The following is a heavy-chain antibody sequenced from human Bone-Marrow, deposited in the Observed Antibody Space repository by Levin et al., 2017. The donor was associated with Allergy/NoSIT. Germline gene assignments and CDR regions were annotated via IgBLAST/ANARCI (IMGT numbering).Heavy chain of an antibody. CDR3: ARCEQWLTNPFDY. Sequence: SQTLSLTCTVSGGSISSSSYYWGWIRQPPGKGLEWIGSIHYSGSTYYHPSLKSRVTMYGDTSKNQISLKLSSVTAADTAVYYCARCEQWLTNPFDYWGQGTLVTVSS. J-gene: IGHJ4*02. CDR1: GGSISSSSYY. D-gene: IGHD6-19*01. V-gene: IGHV4-39*01. CDR2: IHYSGST.